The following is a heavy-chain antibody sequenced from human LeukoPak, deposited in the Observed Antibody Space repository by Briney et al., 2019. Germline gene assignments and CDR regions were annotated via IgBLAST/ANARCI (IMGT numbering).Heavy chain of an antibody. V-gene: IGHV4-59*01. CDR2: IYYSGPT. J-gene: IGHJ3*02. Sequence: SETLSLTCTISGGSIGSSYWSWIRQPPGKGLEWIGYIYYSGPTNYNPSLKSRVTISIDTSKNQFSLKLSSVAAADTAVYYCARDTPENHAFDIWGQGTMVTVSS. CDR3: ARDTPENHAFDI. CDR1: GGSIGSSY.